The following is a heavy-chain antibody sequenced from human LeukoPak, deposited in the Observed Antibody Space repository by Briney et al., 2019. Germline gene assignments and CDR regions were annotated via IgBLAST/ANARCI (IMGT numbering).Heavy chain of an antibody. D-gene: IGHD3-9*01. V-gene: IGHV3-21*01. Sequence: GGSLRLSCAASGFTFSSYNINWVRQAPGKGLEWVSSITSSSTYIFYADSLKGRFTISRDNAKNSLYLQMNSLRAEDTAVYYCARDLNFYDILTGYPHYDYWGQGTLVTVSS. CDR2: ITSSSTYI. CDR3: ARDLNFYDILTGYPHYDY. J-gene: IGHJ4*02. CDR1: GFTFSSYN.